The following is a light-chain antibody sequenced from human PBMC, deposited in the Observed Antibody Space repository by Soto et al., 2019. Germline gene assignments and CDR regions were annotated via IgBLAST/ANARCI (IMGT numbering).Light chain of an antibody. V-gene: IGKV3-20*01. CDR1: QSVGNNY. J-gene: IGKJ4*01. Sequence: IVLTQSPGTLSLSPGERATLSCRASQSVGNNYLAWYQQKPGQAPRLLIYDASSRATGIPDRFSGSGSGTDFTLTISRLEPEDFAVYYCQQCGDSPLTFGGGTKVEIK. CDR3: QQCGDSPLT. CDR2: DAS.